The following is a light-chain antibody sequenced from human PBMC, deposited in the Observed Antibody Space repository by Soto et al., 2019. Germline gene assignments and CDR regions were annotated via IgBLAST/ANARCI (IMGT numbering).Light chain of an antibody. CDR1: QSVSSN. J-gene: IGKJ1*01. CDR2: GAS. CDR3: QQSSTTPWT. Sequence: EIVMTQSPVTLSVSPGERATLSCRASQSVSSNLAWYQQKPGQAPTLLIYGASARATGIPARFSGSGSGTEFTLTISSLQPEDFATYYCQQSSTTPWTFGQGTKVDVK. V-gene: IGKV3-15*01.